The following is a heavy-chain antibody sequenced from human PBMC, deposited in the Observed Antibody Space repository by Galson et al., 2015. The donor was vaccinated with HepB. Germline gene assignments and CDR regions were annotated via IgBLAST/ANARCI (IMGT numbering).Heavy chain of an antibody. CDR1: GFSINNYN. J-gene: IGHJ4*02. V-gene: IGHV3-48*04. D-gene: IGHD3-16*01. CDR3: ATDWGY. Sequence: SLRLSCAASGFSINNYNMNWVRQAPGKGLEWVSYISSSSGTIYYADSMRGRFTISRDNAKNSLYLQMNSLRAEDTAVYYCATDWGYWGQGTLVTVSS. CDR2: ISSSSGTI.